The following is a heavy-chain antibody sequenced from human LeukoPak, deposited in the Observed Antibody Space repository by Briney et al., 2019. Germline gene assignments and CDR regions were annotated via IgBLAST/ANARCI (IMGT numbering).Heavy chain of an antibody. CDR3: ARTNYYGSGSYYESY. D-gene: IGHD3-10*01. J-gene: IGHJ4*02. CDR2: IYHSGST. V-gene: IGHV4-39*07. CDR1: GGSISSSSYY. Sequence: SSETLSLTCTVSGGSISSSSYYWGWIRQPPGKGLEWIGSIYHSGSTNYNPSLKSRVTISVDKSKNQFSLKLSSVTAADTAVYYCARTNYYGSGSYYESYWGQGTLVTVSS.